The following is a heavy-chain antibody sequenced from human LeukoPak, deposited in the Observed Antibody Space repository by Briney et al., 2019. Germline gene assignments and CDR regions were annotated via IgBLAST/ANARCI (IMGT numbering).Heavy chain of an antibody. CDR3: VTYRQVLLPFES. CDR1: GFTFSTFA. Sequence: PGGSLRLSCAVSGFTFSTFAMIGVRQPPGKGLEWVSSIFPSGGELHYADSVRGRFTISRDNSKITLSLQMNSLRAEDTAIYYCVTYRQVLLPFESWGQGTLVTVSS. D-gene: IGHD2-8*02. J-gene: IGHJ4*02. CDR2: IFPSGGEL. V-gene: IGHV3-23*01.